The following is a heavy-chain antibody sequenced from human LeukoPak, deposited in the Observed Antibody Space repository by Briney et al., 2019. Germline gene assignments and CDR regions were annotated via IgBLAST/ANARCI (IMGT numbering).Heavy chain of an antibody. CDR3: AREVGTPQAFDI. CDR1: GFTLSSSW. J-gene: IGHJ3*02. CDR2: INSRSSTI. V-gene: IGHV3-48*01. Sequence: GGSLRLSCAASGFTLSSSWMSWVRQAPGKGLEWVSYINSRSSTIYYADPVRGRFTISRDNAKNSLYLQMNSLKAEDTAIYYCAREVGTPQAFDIWGQGTMVTVSS. D-gene: IGHD1-26*01.